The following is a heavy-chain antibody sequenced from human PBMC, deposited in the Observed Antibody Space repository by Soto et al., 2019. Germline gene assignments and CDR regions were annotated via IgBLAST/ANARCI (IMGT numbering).Heavy chain of an antibody. Sequence: GGSLRLSCAAPGFTFSSYSMNWVRQAPGKGLEWVSYISSSSSTICYAGSVKGRFTISRDNAKNSLYLQMNSLRAEDTAVYYCARPMYYDFWSGYYSPYYYYMDVWGKGTTVTVSS. J-gene: IGHJ6*03. V-gene: IGHV3-48*01. CDR2: ISSSSSTI. CDR1: GFTFSSYS. CDR3: ARPMYYDFWSGYYSPYYYYMDV. D-gene: IGHD3-3*01.